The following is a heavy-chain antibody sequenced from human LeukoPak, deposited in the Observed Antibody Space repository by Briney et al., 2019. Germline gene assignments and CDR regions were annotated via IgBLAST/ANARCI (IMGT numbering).Heavy chain of an antibody. J-gene: IGHJ4*02. D-gene: IGHD3-22*01. CDR3: ARDLGPYYYDSSGYYYGY. Sequence: PGGSLRLSCAASGFTFSSYWMSWVRQAPGKGLEWVANIKQDGSEKYYVDSVKGRFTISRDNAKNSLYLQMNSLRAEDTAVYYCARDLGPYYYDSSGYYYGYWGQGTLVTVSS. V-gene: IGHV3-7*03. CDR2: IKQDGSEK. CDR1: GFTFSSYW.